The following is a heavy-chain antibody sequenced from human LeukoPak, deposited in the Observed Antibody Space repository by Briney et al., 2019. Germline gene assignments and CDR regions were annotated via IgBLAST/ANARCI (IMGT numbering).Heavy chain of an antibody. D-gene: IGHD2-15*01. CDR1: GYTFTSYD. Sequence: GASVKVSCKASGYTFTSYDINWVRQATGQGLEWMGWMNPNSGNTGYAQKFQGRVTMTRNTSISTAYVELSSLRSEDTAVYYCARGLLFRGFQRYCSGGSCYSAPLGYWGQGTLVTVSS. V-gene: IGHV1-8*01. CDR3: ARGLLFRGFQRYCSGGSCYSAPLGY. CDR2: MNPNSGNT. J-gene: IGHJ4*02.